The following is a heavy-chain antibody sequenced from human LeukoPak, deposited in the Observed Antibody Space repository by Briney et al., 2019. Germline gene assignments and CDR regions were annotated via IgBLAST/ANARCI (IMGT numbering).Heavy chain of an antibody. D-gene: IGHD3-10*01. CDR3: AKVRGFGELLFMDYDY. CDR1: GFTFSSYG. CDR2: IRYDGSKK. J-gene: IGHJ4*02. Sequence: GGSLRLSCVTSGFTFSSYGMHWVRQAPGKGLEWVAFIRYDGSKKSYADSMKGRFTISRDNTKNTLYLQMNSLRAEDTAVYYCAKVRGFGELLFMDYDYWGQGTLVTVSS. V-gene: IGHV3-30*02.